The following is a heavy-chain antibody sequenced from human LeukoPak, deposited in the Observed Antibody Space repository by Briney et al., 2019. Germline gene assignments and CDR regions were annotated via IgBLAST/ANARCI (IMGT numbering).Heavy chain of an antibody. Sequence: SETLSLTCTVSGGSISSSSYYWGWIRQPPGKGLEWIGSIYYSGSTYYNPSLKSRVTISVDTSKNQFSLKLSSVTAADTAVYYCARGPSSGYYLRYYFDYWGQGTLVTVSS. CDR2: IYYSGST. CDR1: GGSISSSSYY. J-gene: IGHJ4*02. V-gene: IGHV4-39*07. D-gene: IGHD3-22*01. CDR3: ARGPSSGYYLRYYFDY.